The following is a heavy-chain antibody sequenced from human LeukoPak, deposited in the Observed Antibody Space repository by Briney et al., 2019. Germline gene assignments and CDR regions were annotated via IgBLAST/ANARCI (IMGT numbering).Heavy chain of an antibody. CDR1: GGAFSSYA. CDR2: IIPIFGTA. Sequence: SVKVSCKASGGAFSSYAISWVRQAPGQGLEWMGGIIPIFGTANYAQKFQGRVTITADKSTSTAYMELSSLRSEDTAVYYCARVFGYCSSTSCYGGSWFDPWGQGTLVTVSS. J-gene: IGHJ5*02. CDR3: ARVFGYCSSTSCYGGSWFDP. V-gene: IGHV1-69*06. D-gene: IGHD2-2*03.